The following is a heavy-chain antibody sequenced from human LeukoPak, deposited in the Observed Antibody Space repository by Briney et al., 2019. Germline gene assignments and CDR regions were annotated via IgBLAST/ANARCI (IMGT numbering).Heavy chain of an antibody. CDR1: GFTFSNAW. Sequence: GSLRLSCAASGFTFSNAWMSWVRQAPGKGLEWVSAISGSGGSTYYADSVKGRFTISRDNSKNTLYLQMNSLRAEDTAVYYCAHTYYDFWSGYPYFDYWGQGTLVTVSS. CDR3: AHTYYDFWSGYPYFDY. D-gene: IGHD3-3*01. J-gene: IGHJ4*02. V-gene: IGHV3-23*01. CDR2: ISGSGGST.